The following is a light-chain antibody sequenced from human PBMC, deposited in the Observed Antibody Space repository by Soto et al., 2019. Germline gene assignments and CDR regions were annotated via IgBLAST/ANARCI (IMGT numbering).Light chain of an antibody. J-gene: IGLJ1*01. CDR2: SNN. Sequence: QSVLTQPPSASGTPGQRVTFSCSGSSSNIGSNTVNWYQQFPGTAPKLLIYSNNLRPSGVPDRFSGSNSGTSASLAISGLQSEDEADYYCAVWDDSLNGYVFGAGTKVTVL. CDR1: SSNIGSNT. V-gene: IGLV1-44*01. CDR3: AVWDDSLNGYV.